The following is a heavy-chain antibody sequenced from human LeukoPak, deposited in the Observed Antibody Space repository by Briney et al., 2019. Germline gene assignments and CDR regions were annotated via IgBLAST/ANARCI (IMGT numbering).Heavy chain of an antibody. J-gene: IGHJ5*02. CDR3: ARSGRYCSGGSCSGGWFDP. CDR1: GGSISSYY. V-gene: IGHV4-4*07. Sequence: SETLSLTCTVSGGSISSYYWSWIRQPAGKGLEWIGRIYTSGSTNYNPSLKSRVTISVDTSKNQFSLKLSSVTAADTAVYYCARSGRYCSGGSCSGGWFDPWGQGTLVTVSS. CDR2: IYTSGST. D-gene: IGHD2-15*01.